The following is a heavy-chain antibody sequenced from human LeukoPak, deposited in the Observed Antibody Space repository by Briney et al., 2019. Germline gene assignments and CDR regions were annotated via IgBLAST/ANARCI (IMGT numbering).Heavy chain of an antibody. CDR3: ARTHFRFSLEPYYFDY. CDR2: ISYDGSNK. D-gene: IGHD1-14*01. Sequence: GSLRLSCSATGFTFRSYAMHWVRQTPGKGLEWVAVISYDGSNKYYADSVKGRFTISRDNSKNTLYLQMNSLRAEDTAVYYCARTHFRFSLEPYYFDYWGQGTLVTVSS. V-gene: IGHV3-30-3*01. CDR1: GFTFRSYA. J-gene: IGHJ4*02.